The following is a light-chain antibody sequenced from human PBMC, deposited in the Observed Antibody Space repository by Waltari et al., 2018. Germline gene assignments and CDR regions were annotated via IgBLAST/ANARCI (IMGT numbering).Light chain of an antibody. Sequence: SYVLTQPPSVSVAPGKTARITCGGDYIDSKQAHWYQQRPGQAPVLVNYNDKNRPSGIPERFSGDNSGNTATLTITRVEAGDEADYFCQVWHSSTEQFGGGTKLTVL. J-gene: IGLJ2*01. CDR1: YIDSKQ. V-gene: IGLV3-21*04. CDR3: QVWHSSTEQ. CDR2: NDK.